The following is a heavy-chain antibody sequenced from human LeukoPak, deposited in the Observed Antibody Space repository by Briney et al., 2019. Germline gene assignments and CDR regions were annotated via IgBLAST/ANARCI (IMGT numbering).Heavy chain of an antibody. CDR2: ISGSGGST. J-gene: IGHJ4*02. V-gene: IGHV3-23*01. Sequence: PGGSLRLSCAASGFTFDDYTMHWVRQAPGKGLEWVSAISGSGGSTYYADSVKGRFTISRDNSKNTLYLQMNSLRAEDTAVYYCAKDQSIVGGEIKDYWGQGTLVTVSS. D-gene: IGHD1-26*01. CDR1: GFTFDDYT. CDR3: AKDQSIVGGEIKDY.